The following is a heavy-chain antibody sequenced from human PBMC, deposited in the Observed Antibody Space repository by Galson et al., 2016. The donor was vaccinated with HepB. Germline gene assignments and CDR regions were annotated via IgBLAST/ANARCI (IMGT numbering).Heavy chain of an antibody. CDR3: ARASYRTNPPNAPTPFDP. CDR2: INPSNFTT. J-gene: IGHJ5*02. D-gene: IGHD5-12*01. V-gene: IGHV1-46*01. CDR1: GYTFTKYY. Sequence: SVKVSCKASGYTFTKYYMHWVRQAPGQGLEWMGIINPSNFTTNYAEKFQGRVTMTRDTSTSTVYMELSSLKSDDTAVYYCARASYRTNPPNAPTPFDPWGQGTLVTVSS.